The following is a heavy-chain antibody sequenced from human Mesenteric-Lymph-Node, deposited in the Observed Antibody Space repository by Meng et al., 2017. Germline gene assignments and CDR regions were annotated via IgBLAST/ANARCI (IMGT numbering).Heavy chain of an antibody. Sequence: QGQLVESGAEVKKPGASVKVSCKASGYTFTSHGISWVRQAPGQGLEWMGWINAYNGDTNYAQTLQGRVTMTTDTSTSTAYMELRSLRSDDTAVYYCARVEVGITSGDYWGQGTLVTVSS. V-gene: IGHV1-18*01. J-gene: IGHJ4*02. CDR2: INAYNGDT. CDR3: ARVEVGITSGDY. D-gene: IGHD1-26*01. CDR1: GYTFTSHG.